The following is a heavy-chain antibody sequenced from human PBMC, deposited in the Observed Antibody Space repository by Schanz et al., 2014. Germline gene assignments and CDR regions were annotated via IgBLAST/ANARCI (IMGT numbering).Heavy chain of an antibody. J-gene: IGHJ4*02. CDR1: GFTFSTYW. V-gene: IGHV3-74*02. Sequence: GQLVESGGGVVQPGGSLRLSCAASGFTFSTYWMHWVRQAPGKGLVWVSHINSDGTTTTYADSVKGRFTISRDSSKNTLYLQMNSLRADDTAVYYCAKSKSQLPLFDYWGQGTLVAVSS. CDR3: AKSKSQLPLFDY. CDR2: INSDGTTT. D-gene: IGHD2-21*01.